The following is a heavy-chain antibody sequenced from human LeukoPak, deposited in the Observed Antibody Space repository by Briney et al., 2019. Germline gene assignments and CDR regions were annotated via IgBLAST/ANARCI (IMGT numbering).Heavy chain of an antibody. CDR1: GFTFSSYA. CDR2: IAYDGSNK. V-gene: IGHV3-30-3*01. J-gene: IGHJ4*02. D-gene: IGHD6-13*01. Sequence: GGSLRLSCAASGFTFSSYAMDWVRQAPGKGLEWVAFIAYDGSNKYYADSVKGRFTISRDNSKNTLYLQMNSLRAEDTAVYYCARVVHSSSWYDFDYWGQGTLVTVSS. CDR3: ARVVHSSSWYDFDY.